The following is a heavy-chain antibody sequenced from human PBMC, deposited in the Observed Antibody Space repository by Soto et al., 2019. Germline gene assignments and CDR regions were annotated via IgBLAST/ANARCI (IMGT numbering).Heavy chain of an antibody. V-gene: IGHV3-23*01. CDR3: AKDSRIAVAVLDY. CDR1: GVTFSSYA. D-gene: IGHD6-19*01. J-gene: IGHJ4*02. Sequence: GGSLRLSCAASGVTFSSYAMSWVRQAPGKGLEWVSAISGSGGSTYYADSVKGRFTISRDNSKNTLYLQMNSLRAEDTAVYYCAKDSRIAVAVLDYWGQGTLVTVSS. CDR2: ISGSGGST.